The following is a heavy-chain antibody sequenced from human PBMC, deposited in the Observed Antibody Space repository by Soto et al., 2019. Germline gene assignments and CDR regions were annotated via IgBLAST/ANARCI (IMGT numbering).Heavy chain of an antibody. J-gene: IGHJ4*02. CDR1: GFSVRSYG. Sequence: XGSLRLSCAACGFSVRSYGMSWVRQAPGKGLEWVSGISESGSSTTYADSVKGRFTISRDNSKNTLFLQMNTLRAEDTAIYYCAKRELDDKWGQGTLVTVSS. V-gene: IGHV3-23*01. CDR3: AKRELDDK. D-gene: IGHD1-7*01. CDR2: ISESGSST.